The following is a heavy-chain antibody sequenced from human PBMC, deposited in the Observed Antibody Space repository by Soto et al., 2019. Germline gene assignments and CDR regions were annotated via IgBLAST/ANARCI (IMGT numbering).Heavy chain of an antibody. CDR1: GFPVSIYW. V-gene: IGHV3-7*03. D-gene: IGHD3-10*01. CDR2: IKQDGSEK. CDR3: ASEGGAYGSGSYYKCYYSDYSMDV. J-gene: IGHJ6*02. Sequence: PGGSLRLSCAASGFPVSIYWMSWVRQSPGKGQVWVANIKQDGSEKYYVDSVKSRFTISRDNAKNSLYLQMNSLRAEDTAVYYCASEGGAYGSGSYYKCYYSDYSMDVWVQGSTVTVSS.